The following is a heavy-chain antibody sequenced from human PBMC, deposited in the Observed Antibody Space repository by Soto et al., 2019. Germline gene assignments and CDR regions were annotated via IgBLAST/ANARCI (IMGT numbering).Heavy chain of an antibody. CDR2: ISYDGSNK. CDR1: GFTFSSYA. V-gene: IGHV3-30-3*01. D-gene: IGHD6-13*01. J-gene: IGHJ6*02. Sequence: QVQLVESGGGVVQPGRSLRLSCAASGFTFSSYAMHWVRQAPGKGLEWVAVISYDGSNKYYADSVKGRFTISRDNSKNTLYLQMNSLRAEDTAVYYCARDRLAAAGITGMDVWGQGTTVTVSS. CDR3: ARDRLAAAGITGMDV.